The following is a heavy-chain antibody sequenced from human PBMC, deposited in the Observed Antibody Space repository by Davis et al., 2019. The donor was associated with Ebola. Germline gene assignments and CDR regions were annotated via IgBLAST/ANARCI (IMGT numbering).Heavy chain of an antibody. J-gene: IGHJ4*02. CDR1: GFTFSGSA. Sequence: SPMPHFPAPGFTFSGSALLWVRQASGTGLEWVGSIRSKANSDATAYAASVKGRFTISRDDSKNTAYLQMNSLKTEDTAVYYCSCGGSGRDYWGQGTLVTVSS. V-gene: IGHV3-73*01. D-gene: IGHD2-15*01. CDR2: IRSKANSDAT. CDR3: SCGGSGRDY.